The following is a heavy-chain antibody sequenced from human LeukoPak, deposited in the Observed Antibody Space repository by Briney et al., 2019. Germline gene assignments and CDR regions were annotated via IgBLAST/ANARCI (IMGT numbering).Heavy chain of an antibody. D-gene: IGHD3-9*01. CDR3: ARASHYDILTGYGE. V-gene: IGHV1-69*13. Sequence: GASVKVSCKASGGTFSSYSLSWVRQAPGQGLEWMGGIIPIFGAANYAQKFQGRVTITADESTSTAYMELSSLRSEDTAVYYCARASHYDILTGYGEWGQGTLVTVSS. J-gene: IGHJ4*02. CDR1: GGTFSSYS. CDR2: IIPIFGAA.